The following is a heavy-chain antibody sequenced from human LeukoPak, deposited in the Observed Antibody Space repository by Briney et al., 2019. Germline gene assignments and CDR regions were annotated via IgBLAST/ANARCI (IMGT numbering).Heavy chain of an antibody. CDR1: GFTFSSYA. Sequence: GGSLRLSCAASGFTFSSYAMSWVRQAPGKGLEWVSAISGSGGSTYYADSVKGRFTISRDNFKYTLYLQMNSLRAEHTSVYYCAKDGPAGRHDYCGQGALVTVSS. CDR2: ISGSGGST. CDR3: AKDGPAGRHDY. V-gene: IGHV3-23*01. J-gene: IGHJ4*02.